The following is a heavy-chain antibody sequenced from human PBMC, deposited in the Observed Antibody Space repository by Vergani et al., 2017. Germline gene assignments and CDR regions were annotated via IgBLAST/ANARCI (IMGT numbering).Heavy chain of an antibody. V-gene: IGHV1-69*06. CDR1: GGTFSSYA. CDR3: ARDRYYYDSSGFYYYYGMDV. J-gene: IGHJ6*02. D-gene: IGHD3-22*01. Sequence: QVQLVQSGAEVKKPGASVKVSCKASGGTFSSYAISWVRQAPGQGFEWMGGIIPIFGTANYAQKFQGRVTITADKSTSTAYMELSSLRSEDTAVYYCARDRYYYDSSGFYYYYGMDVWGQGTTVTVSS. CDR2: IIPIFGTA.